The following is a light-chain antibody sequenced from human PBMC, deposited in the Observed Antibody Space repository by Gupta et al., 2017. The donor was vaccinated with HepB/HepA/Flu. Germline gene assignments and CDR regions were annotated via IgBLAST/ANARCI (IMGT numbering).Light chain of an antibody. CDR1: ESVSHF. CDR3: QQRSNWPPLT. J-gene: IGKJ4*01. V-gene: IGKV3-11*01. CDR2: DAS. Sequence: EIVLTQSPATLSLSPGERATLSCRASESVSHFLVWYQQKPGQAPRLLIYDASSRATGIPTRFSGSGSGTDFTLTISSREPEDFAVYYCQQRSNWPPLTFGGGTKVEMK.